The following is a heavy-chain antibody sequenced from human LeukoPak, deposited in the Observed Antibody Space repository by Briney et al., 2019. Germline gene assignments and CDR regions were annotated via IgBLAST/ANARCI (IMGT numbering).Heavy chain of an antibody. Sequence: SETLSLTCAVYGGSFSGYYWSWIRQPPGKGLEWIGEINHSGSTNYNPSLKSRVTISVDTSKNQFSLKLSSVTAADTAVYYCARNDFWSGYYRVYFDYWGQGTLVTVSS. CDR1: GGSFSGYY. V-gene: IGHV4-34*01. CDR2: INHSGST. J-gene: IGHJ4*02. D-gene: IGHD3-3*01. CDR3: ARNDFWSGYYRVYFDY.